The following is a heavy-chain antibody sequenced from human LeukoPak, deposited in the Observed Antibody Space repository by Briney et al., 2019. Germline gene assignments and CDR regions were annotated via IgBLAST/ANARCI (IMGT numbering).Heavy chain of an antibody. CDR1: GVSISSINFY. Sequence: SDSLSLTCTVSGVSISSINFYWGWLRQPPGKGLEWIGSIYYSGSTYYNPSLKSRVTISVDTSKNQFSLKLSSVTAADTAVYYCARGRWSGPDAFDIWAKGQWSPSLQ. J-gene: IGHJ3*02. CDR2: IYYSGST. D-gene: IGHD3-3*01. V-gene: IGHV4-39*07. CDR3: ARGRWSGPDAFDI.